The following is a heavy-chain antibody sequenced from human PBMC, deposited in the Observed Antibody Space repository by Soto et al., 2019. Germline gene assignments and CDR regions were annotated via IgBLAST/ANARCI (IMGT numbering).Heavy chain of an antibody. D-gene: IGHD6-19*01. J-gene: IGHJ5*01. V-gene: IGHV1-69*04. CDR1: GYSFTSYW. CDR2: IIPILGIA. CDR3: ARVAESGWASNWF. Sequence: PGESLKISCKGSGYSFTSYWISWVRQAPGQGLEWMGRIIPILGIANYAQKFQGRVTITADKSTSTAYMELSSLRSEDTAVYYCARVAESGWASNWF.